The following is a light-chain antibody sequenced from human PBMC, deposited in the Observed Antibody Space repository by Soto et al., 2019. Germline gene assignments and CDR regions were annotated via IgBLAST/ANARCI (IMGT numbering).Light chain of an antibody. CDR1: SSDIGTFNY. CDR2: EVT. J-gene: IGLJ2*01. Sequence: QSALTQPPSASGSPGQSVTISCTGTSSDIGTFNYVSWYQQHPGKVPKLMISEVTKRPSGVPDRFSGSKSGNTASLTVSGLQAEDEADYYCAAWDGSLNAVLFGGGTKLTVL. CDR3: AAWDGSLNAVL. V-gene: IGLV2-8*01.